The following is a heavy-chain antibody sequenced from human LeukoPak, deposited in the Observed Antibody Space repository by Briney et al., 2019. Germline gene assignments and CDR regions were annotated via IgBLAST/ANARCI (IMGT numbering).Heavy chain of an antibody. CDR1: GGSISSYY. CDR3: ARGYCSGGSCYSYYYYNYMDV. Sequence: SETLSLTCTVSGGSISSYYWGWIRQPPGKGLEWIGSIYYSGSTYYNPSLKSRVTISVDTSKNQFSLKLSSVTAADTAVYYCARGYCSGGSCYSYYYYNYMDVWGKGTTVTVSS. CDR2: IYYSGST. D-gene: IGHD2-15*01. V-gene: IGHV4-39*07. J-gene: IGHJ6*03.